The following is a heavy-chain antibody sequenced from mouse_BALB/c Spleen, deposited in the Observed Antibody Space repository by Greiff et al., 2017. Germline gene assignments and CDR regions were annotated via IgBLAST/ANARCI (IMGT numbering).Heavy chain of an antibody. CDR2: IYPGDGDT. J-gene: IGHJ1*01. V-gene: IGHV1-82*01. D-gene: IGHD2-1*01. CDR3: ASPANYGNHWYLEV. Sequence: VQLQQSGPELVKPGASVKISCKASGYAFSSSWMNWVKQRPGQGLEWIGRIYPGDGDTNYNGKFKGKATLTADKSSSTAYMQLSSLTSVDSAVYFCASPANYGNHWYLEVGGEGTTVTV. CDR1: GYAFSSSW.